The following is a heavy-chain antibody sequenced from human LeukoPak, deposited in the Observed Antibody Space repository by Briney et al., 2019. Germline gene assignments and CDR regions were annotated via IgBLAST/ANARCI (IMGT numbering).Heavy chain of an antibody. Sequence: PGGSLRLSCAASGSTFSIYAMSWVRQAPGKGLEWVSTISGGGDSTYYADSVKGRFTISRDNSKNTLYLQMNSLRAEDTAVYYCASITMVRGVPLGGMDVWGQGTTVTVSS. CDR2: ISGGGDST. D-gene: IGHD3-10*01. CDR1: GSTFSIYA. CDR3: ASITMVRGVPLGGMDV. V-gene: IGHV3-23*01. J-gene: IGHJ6*02.